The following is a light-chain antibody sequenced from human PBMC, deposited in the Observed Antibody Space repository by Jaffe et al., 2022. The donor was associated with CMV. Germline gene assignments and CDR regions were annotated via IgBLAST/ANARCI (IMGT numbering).Light chain of an antibody. CDR2: AAS. CDR3: QQGQNFPIT. CDR1: QRIGNY. Sequence: DIHMIQSPSSVSASVGDKVIITCLASQRIGNYLAWYQQKPGKGPKLLIYAASSLLNGVPSRFSGGGSETAFILTISNVQPEDVATYYCQQGQNFPITFGQGTRLEI. J-gene: IGKJ5*01. V-gene: IGKV1-12*01.